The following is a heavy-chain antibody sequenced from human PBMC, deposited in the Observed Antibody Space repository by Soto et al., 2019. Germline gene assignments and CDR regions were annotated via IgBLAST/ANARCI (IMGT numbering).Heavy chain of an antibody. CDR2: ISYDGSNK. Sequence: QVQLVESGGGVVQPGRSLRLSCAASGFTFSGYGMHGVRQAPGKGLEWVAVISYDGSNKYYADSVKGRFTISRDNSKNTLYLQMNSLRAEDTAVYYCAKLYSGYDYEGDYWGQGTLVTVSS. CDR3: AKLYSGYDYEGDY. D-gene: IGHD5-12*01. J-gene: IGHJ4*02. V-gene: IGHV3-30*18. CDR1: GFTFSGYG.